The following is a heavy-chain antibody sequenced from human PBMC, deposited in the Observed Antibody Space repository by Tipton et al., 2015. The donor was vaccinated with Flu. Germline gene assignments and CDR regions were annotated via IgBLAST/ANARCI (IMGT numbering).Heavy chain of an antibody. CDR2: IYHSGTY. V-gene: IGHV4-38-2*01. CDR3: VRLRIGYYYDMDV. Sequence: TLSLTCLVSGFSINNGYYWGWVRQPPGKGLEWIANIYHSGTYYYNASLKRRALISVDTSKNQFSLKLKSVTAADTAMYYCVRLRIGYYYDMDVWGQGTTVTVSS. J-gene: IGHJ6*02. CDR1: GFSINNGYY. D-gene: IGHD2-15*01.